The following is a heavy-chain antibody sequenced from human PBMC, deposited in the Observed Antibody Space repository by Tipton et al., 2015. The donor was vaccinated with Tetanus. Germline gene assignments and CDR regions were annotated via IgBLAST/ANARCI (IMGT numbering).Heavy chain of an antibody. Sequence: SLRLSCAASGFIFSNYAMHWVRQAPGKGLEWVALISYDGSNIYYADSVKGRFTISRDDSKETVYLQVSSLRAEDTAVYYCAKLDYGDYGRYYYYEMDVWGQGTTVTVSS. CDR2: ISYDGSNI. V-gene: IGHV3-30*18. CDR1: GFIFSNYA. J-gene: IGHJ6*02. CDR3: AKLDYGDYGRYYYYEMDV. D-gene: IGHD4-17*01.